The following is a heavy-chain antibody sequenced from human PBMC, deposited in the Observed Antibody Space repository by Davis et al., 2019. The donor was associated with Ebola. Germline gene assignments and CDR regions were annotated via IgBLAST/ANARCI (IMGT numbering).Heavy chain of an antibody. D-gene: IGHD3-10*01. J-gene: IGHJ6*02. CDR1: GDSITTYY. CDR3: AREQWFGEFYGMDV. V-gene: IGHV4-59*01. CDR2: IYYSGST. Sequence: SDTLSLTCTVSGDSITTYYWTWIRQPPGKGLEWIGYIYYSGSTNYNPSLKSRVTISVDTSNKQFSLNLTSVTAADTAVYYCAREQWFGEFYGMDVWGQGTTVTVSS.